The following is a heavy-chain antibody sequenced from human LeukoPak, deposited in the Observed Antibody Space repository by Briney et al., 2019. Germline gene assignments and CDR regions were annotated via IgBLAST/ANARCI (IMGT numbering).Heavy chain of an antibody. Sequence: GGSLRLSCTASGFTVSSNYMSWVRQAPGKGLEWVSVIYSGGSTYYADSVKGRFTISRDNSKNTLYLQMNSLRAEDTAVYYCAKDHSYRFGDHFDYWGQGTLVTVSS. J-gene: IGHJ4*02. CDR2: IYSGGST. CDR1: GFTVSSNY. D-gene: IGHD3-10*01. V-gene: IGHV3-66*01. CDR3: AKDHSYRFGDHFDY.